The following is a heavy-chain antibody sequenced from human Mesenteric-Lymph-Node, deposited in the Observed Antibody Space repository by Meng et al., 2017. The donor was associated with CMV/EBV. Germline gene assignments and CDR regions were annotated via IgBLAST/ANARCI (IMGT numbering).Heavy chain of an antibody. CDR3: ARWDCSISCYGNYYYYYGMDV. D-gene: IGHD2-2*01. CDR1: GYSFTNYW. J-gene: IGHJ6*02. V-gene: IGHV5-51*01. Sequence: GESLKISCKGSGYSFTNYWIGWVRQMPGKGLEWMGMIYPGDSDTRYSPSFQGQVTISADKSISTAYLQWSSLKASDTAMYYCARWDCSISCYGNYYYYYGMDVWGQGTTVTVSS. CDR2: IYPGDSDT.